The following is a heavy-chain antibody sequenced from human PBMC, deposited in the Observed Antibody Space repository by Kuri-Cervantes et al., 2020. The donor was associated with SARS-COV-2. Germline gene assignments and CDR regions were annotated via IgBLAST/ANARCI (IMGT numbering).Heavy chain of an antibody. Sequence: SETLSLTCTVSGGSISSSSYYWGWIRQPPGKGLEWIGEINHSGSTNYNPSLKSRVTISVDTSKNQFSLQLNSVTPEDTAVYYCARAYSSPHPNFDYWGQGTLVTVSS. CDR2: INHSGST. V-gene: IGHV4-39*07. D-gene: IGHD6-13*01. CDR3: ARAYSSPHPNFDY. CDR1: GGSISSSSYY. J-gene: IGHJ4*02.